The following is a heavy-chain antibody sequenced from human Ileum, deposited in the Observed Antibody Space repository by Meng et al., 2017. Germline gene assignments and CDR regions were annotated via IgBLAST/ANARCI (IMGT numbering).Heavy chain of an antibody. D-gene: IGHD2/OR15-2a*01. Sequence: QWQLADSVPGLGEPSGTLSLPCVVSGDSISSSNWWNWVRQPPGKGLEWIGEIFHTGSTNYNPSLKSRVTISADKSKNQFSLNLSSVTAADTAVYYCATNKNKKIDYWGQGTLVTVSS. CDR2: IFHTGST. V-gene: IGHV4-4*02. CDR3: ATNKNKKIDY. J-gene: IGHJ4*02. CDR1: GDSISSSNW.